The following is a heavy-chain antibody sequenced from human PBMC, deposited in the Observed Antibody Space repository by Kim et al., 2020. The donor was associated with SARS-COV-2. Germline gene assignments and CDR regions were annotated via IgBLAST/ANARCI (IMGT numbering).Heavy chain of an antibody. CDR1: GFTFSDSW. Sequence: GGSLRLSCAASGFTFSDSWMDWVRQTAGGGLLWVARINTDGTSTYYPDSVKGRFAISRDNSKNTLYLQMNSLRTEDTAVYYCFRGGVDFLGQGNMVTVS. CDR2: INTDGTST. J-gene: IGHJ4*02. D-gene: IGHD3-10*01. CDR3: FRGGVDF. V-gene: IGHV3-74*01.